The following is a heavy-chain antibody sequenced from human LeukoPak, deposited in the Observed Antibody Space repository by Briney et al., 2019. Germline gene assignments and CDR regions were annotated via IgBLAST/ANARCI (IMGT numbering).Heavy chain of an antibody. CDR2: ISGSSSNI. CDR3: ARDSSGWSVDY. V-gene: IGHV3-11*05. Sequence: IPGGSLRLSCAASGFTFSDYYMSWIRQAPGKGLEWVSYISGSSSNIKDADSVKGRFTISRDNAKKSLYLQMNSLRAEDTAVYYCARDSSGWSVDYWGQGTLVTVSS. D-gene: IGHD6-19*01. J-gene: IGHJ4*02. CDR1: GFTFSDYY.